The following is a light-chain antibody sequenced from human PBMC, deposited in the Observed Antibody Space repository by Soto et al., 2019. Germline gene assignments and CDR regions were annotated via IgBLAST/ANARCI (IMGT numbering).Light chain of an antibody. CDR3: QSYDSNTVV. J-gene: IGLJ2*01. Sequence: QSALTQPRSVSGSPGQSVTLSCTGTSSDVGGYDYVSWYQQHPDKAPKLIIYDVSRRPSGVPDRFSGSKSDNTASLTISGLQAEDDADYYCQSYDSNTVVFGGGTKLTVL. CDR2: DVS. CDR1: SSDVGGYDY. V-gene: IGLV2-11*01.